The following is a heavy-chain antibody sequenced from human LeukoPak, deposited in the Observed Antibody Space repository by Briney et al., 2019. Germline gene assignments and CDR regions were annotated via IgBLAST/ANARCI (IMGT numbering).Heavy chain of an antibody. J-gene: IGHJ3*02. D-gene: IGHD3-16*01. CDR3: ARDVEGGTFDI. Sequence: PGGSLRLFCAASGFTFSRFWMNWVRQAPGRGLEWVAKIDQSGGRNNYVDSVKGRFTISRDNAKNSLFLEMSSLRADDTAVYFCARDVEGGTFDIWGQGTTVTVSS. V-gene: IGHV3-7*05. CDR2: IDQSGGRN. CDR1: GFTFSRFW.